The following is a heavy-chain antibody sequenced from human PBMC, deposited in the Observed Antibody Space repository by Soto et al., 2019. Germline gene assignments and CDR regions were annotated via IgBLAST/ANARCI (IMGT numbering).Heavy chain of an antibody. CDR1: GFTVSSNF. D-gene: IGHD3-22*01. J-gene: IGHJ3*02. V-gene: IGHV3-53*05. CDR3: ARYLYTIIVVPREGDFDI. CDR2: IYRGDST. Sequence: PGGSLILSCAASGFTVSSNFMCWARPPPGEGLEWDSAIYRGDSTYYAASAKGRFTISRDNSKNTLYLQTNSLRAEDTAVYYCARYLYTIIVVPREGDFDIWGQGTMVTVSS.